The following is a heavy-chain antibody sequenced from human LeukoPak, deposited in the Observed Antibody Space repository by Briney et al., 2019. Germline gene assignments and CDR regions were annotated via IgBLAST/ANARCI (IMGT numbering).Heavy chain of an antibody. Sequence: PGGSLRLSCVASGFTFGSHAMNWVRQAPGKGLDWVSSISRNSLYMYYADSLKGRFTISRDNAKSSLYLQMDSLRAEDTAVYYCARDKVGHDFWSGYSDFWGQGTLVTVSS. CDR3: ARDKVGHDFWSGYSDF. CDR1: GFTFGSHA. CDR2: ISRNSLYM. J-gene: IGHJ4*02. V-gene: IGHV3-21*06. D-gene: IGHD3-3*01.